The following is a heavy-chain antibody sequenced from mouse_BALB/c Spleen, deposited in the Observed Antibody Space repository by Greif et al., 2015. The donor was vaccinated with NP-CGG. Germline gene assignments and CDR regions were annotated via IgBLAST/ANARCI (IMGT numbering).Heavy chain of an antibody. V-gene: IGHV1S81*02. CDR3: AIYDGYYYYAMDY. CDR2: INPSNGRT. Sequence: QVQLQQSGAELVKPGASVKLSCKASGYTFTSYWMHWVKQRPGQGLEWIGEINPSNGRTNYNEKFKSKATLTVDKSSSTAYMQPSSLTSEDSAVYYCAIYDGYYYYAMDYWGQGTSVTVSS. CDR1: GYTFTSYW. D-gene: IGHD2-3*01. J-gene: IGHJ4*01.